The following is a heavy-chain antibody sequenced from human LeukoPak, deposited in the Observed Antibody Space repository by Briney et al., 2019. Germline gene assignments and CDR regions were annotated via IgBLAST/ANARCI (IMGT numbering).Heavy chain of an antibody. Sequence: ASVKVSCKASGDTFTNHYIHWVRQAPGQGLEWMGISNPRGGSTSHAQKFQGRVTMTTDTSTSTVYMEVSSLRSEDTAVYYCARSPAYCSGGTCYGRNWFDPWGQGTLVTVSS. CDR1: GDTFTNHY. D-gene: IGHD2-15*01. V-gene: IGHV1-46*01. CDR2: SNPRGGST. J-gene: IGHJ5*02. CDR3: ARSPAYCSGGTCYGRNWFDP.